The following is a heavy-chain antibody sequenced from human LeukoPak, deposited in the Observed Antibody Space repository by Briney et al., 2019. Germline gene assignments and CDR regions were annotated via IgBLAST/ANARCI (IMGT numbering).Heavy chain of an antibody. Sequence: PSETLSLTCTASGGSISDFYWSWIRQPAGKGLEWIGRIYISGNTNYNPSLKSRVTMSLDTSKNHFSLRLRSVTAADTAVYYCARNAGDYWGQGTLVTVSS. CDR2: IYISGNT. V-gene: IGHV4-4*07. D-gene: IGHD1-1*01. CDR3: ARNAGDY. J-gene: IGHJ4*02. CDR1: GGSISDFY.